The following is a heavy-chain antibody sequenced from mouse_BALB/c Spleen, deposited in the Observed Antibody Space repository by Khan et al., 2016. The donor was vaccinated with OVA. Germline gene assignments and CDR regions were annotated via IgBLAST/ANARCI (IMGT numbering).Heavy chain of an antibody. Sequence: QMQLEESGPGLVAPSQSLSITCTVSGFSLTSYGVHWVRQPPGKGLEWLGVIWAGGSTNYNSALMSRLSISKDNSKSQVFLKMNSLQTDDTAMYYCARYYGNYGGYFDVWGAGTTVTVSS. D-gene: IGHD2-1*01. CDR1: GFSLTSYG. CDR3: ARYYGNYGGYFDV. CDR2: IWAGGST. J-gene: IGHJ1*01. V-gene: IGHV2-9*02.